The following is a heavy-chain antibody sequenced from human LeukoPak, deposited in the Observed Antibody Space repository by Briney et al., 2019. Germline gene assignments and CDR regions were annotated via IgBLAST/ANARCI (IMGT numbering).Heavy chain of an antibody. Sequence: PGGSLRLSCAASGFTFSSYAMSWVRQAPGKGLEWVSAISGSGGSTYYADSVKGRFTISRDNSKNTLYLQMNSLRAEDTAVYYCAKDHGEWQRLVGVWFDPWGQGTLVTVSS. J-gene: IGHJ5*02. V-gene: IGHV3-23*01. D-gene: IGHD6-13*01. CDR3: AKDHGEWQRLVGVWFDP. CDR1: GFTFSSYA. CDR2: ISGSGGST.